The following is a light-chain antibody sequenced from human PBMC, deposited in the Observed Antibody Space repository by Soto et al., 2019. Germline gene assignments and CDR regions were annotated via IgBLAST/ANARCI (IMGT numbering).Light chain of an antibody. V-gene: IGKV3-20*01. CDR1: QSVSSYY. CDR3: QQCGSSPWT. Sequence: DIVLTQSPGTLSLSPGERATLSCRASQSVSSYYLAWYQQKPGQAPRLLIYAASSRATGIPDRFSGGGSGTDFTLTISRLEPEDFAVYYCQQCGSSPWTFGQGTQVEIK. CDR2: AAS. J-gene: IGKJ1*01.